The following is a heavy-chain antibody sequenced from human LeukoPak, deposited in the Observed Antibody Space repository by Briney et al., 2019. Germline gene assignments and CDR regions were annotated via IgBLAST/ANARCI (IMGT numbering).Heavy chain of an antibody. J-gene: IGHJ6*02. Sequence: SETLSLTCTVSGGSISSYYWSWIRQPPGKGLEWIGSIYYSGSTYYNPSLKSRVTISVDTSKNQFSLKLSSVTAADTAVYYCARQAVTAKSIYYYYGMDVWGQGTTVTVSS. CDR1: GGSISSYY. CDR2: IYYSGST. D-gene: IGHD4-11*01. CDR3: ARQAVTAKSIYYYYGMDV. V-gene: IGHV4-59*05.